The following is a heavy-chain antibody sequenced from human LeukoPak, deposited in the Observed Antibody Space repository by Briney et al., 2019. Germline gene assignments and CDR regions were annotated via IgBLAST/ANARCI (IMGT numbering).Heavy chain of an antibody. CDR2: MKGDGSEK. CDR1: GFPFRIYW. V-gene: IGHV3-7*01. Sequence: PGGSLRLSCAASGFPFRIYWMTWVRQAPGKGLEWVANMKGDGSEKHYEDSVKGRFTISRDNAKNSLYLQMNGLRAEDTAVYYCARPGYTAAYDLWGQGTMVTVSS. J-gene: IGHJ3*01. D-gene: IGHD3-9*01. CDR3: ARPGYTAAYDL.